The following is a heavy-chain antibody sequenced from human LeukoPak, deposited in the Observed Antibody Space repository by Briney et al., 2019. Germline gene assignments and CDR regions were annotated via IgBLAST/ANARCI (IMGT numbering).Heavy chain of an antibody. CDR3: ARDPGSGVVRSYWYFDL. V-gene: IGHV4-59*11. CDR2: IYYSGST. D-gene: IGHD2-15*01. J-gene: IGHJ2*01. Sequence: PSETLSLTCTVSGGSISSHYWSWIRQPPGKGLEWIGYIYYSGSTNYNPSLKSRVTISVDTSKNQFSLKLSSVTAADTAVYYCARDPGSGVVRSYWYFDLWGRGTLVTVSS. CDR1: GGSISSHY.